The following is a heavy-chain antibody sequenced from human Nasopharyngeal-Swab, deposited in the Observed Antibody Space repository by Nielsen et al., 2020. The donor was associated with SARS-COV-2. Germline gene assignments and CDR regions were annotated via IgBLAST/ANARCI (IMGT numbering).Heavy chain of an antibody. J-gene: IGHJ3*02. CDR1: AHTFTSNG. CDR3: ARDAYDILTGYATVDDAFDI. V-gene: IGHV1-18*01. Sequence: ASVKVSCKASAHTFTSNGVSWVRQATGQGLEWMGWIRAYNGNTNYAQKLQGRVTMTTDTSTSTAYMELRSLRSDDTAVYYCARDAYDILTGYATVDDAFDIWGQGTMVTASS. D-gene: IGHD3-9*01. CDR2: IRAYNGNT.